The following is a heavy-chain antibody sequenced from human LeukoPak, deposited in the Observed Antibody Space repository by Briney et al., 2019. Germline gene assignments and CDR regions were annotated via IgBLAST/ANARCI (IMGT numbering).Heavy chain of an antibody. CDR3: ARARDCSGGSCYQFNWFDP. CDR1: GGSISSGDYY. CDR2: IYYTGNT. J-gene: IGHJ5*02. D-gene: IGHD2-15*01. V-gene: IGHV4-31*03. Sequence: SQTLSLTYTVSGGSISSGDYYWSWIRQHPGKGLEWIGYIYYTGNTYYNPSLKSRVTMSVDTSKNQFSLELSSVTAADTAVYYCARARDCSGGSCYQFNWFDPWGQGTLVTVSS.